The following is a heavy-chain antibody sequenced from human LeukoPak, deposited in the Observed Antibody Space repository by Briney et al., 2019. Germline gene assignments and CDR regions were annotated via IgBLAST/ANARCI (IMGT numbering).Heavy chain of an antibody. CDR1: GGTFSSYA. CDR3: ASHPITMIVVDPEV. CDR2: IIPIFGTA. V-gene: IGHV1-69*13. J-gene: IGHJ4*02. Sequence: ASVKVSCKASGGTFSSYAISWVRQAPGQGLEWMGGIIPIFGTADYAQKFQGRVTITADESTSTAYMELSSLRSEDTAVYYCASHPITMIVVDPEVWGQGTLVTVSS. D-gene: IGHD3-22*01.